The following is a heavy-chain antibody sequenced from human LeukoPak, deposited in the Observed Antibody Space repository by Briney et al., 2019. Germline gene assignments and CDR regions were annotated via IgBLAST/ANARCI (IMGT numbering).Heavy chain of an antibody. Sequence: PGGSLRLSCAASGFTVSYNYMSWVRQAPGKGLEWVSVIYSGGSTYCADSVKGRFTISRDNSKNTLYFQMNSLRAEDTAVYYCASTPPRYLGYFDYWGQGTLVTVSS. J-gene: IGHJ4*02. D-gene: IGHD3-9*01. CDR3: ASTPPRYLGYFDY. V-gene: IGHV3-53*01. CDR1: GFTVSYNY. CDR2: IYSGGST.